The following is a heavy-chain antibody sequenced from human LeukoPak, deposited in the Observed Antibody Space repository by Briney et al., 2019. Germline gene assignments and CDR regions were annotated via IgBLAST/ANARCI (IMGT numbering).Heavy chain of an antibody. CDR3: ARDPYDSSGYYFDY. J-gene: IGHJ4*02. V-gene: IGHV3-33*01. Sequence: GGSLRLSCAASGFTFSSYGMHWVRQAPGKGLEWVAVIWYDGSNKYYADSVKGRFTISRDSSKNTLYLQMNSLRAEDTAVYYCARDPYDSSGYYFDYWGQGTLVTVSS. D-gene: IGHD3-22*01. CDR1: GFTFSSYG. CDR2: IWYDGSNK.